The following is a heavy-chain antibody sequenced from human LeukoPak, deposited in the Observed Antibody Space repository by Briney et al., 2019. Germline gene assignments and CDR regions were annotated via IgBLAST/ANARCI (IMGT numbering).Heavy chain of an antibody. CDR3: ARDGLQGSIL. CDR1: GGSISGYY. J-gene: IGHJ4*02. CDR2: IYNSGST. D-gene: IGHD4-11*01. Sequence: PSEALSLTCTVSGGSISGYYWSWIRQPPGKGLEWIGYIYNSGSTTYNPSLKSRVTISVDTSKNQFSLRLRSVTAVDMAVYYCARDGLQGSILWGQGTLVTVSS. V-gene: IGHV4-59*01.